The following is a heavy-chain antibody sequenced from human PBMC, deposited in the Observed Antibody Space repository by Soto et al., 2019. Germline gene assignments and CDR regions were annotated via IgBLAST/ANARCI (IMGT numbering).Heavy chain of an antibody. V-gene: IGHV1-18*01. CDR3: GRDGSGGIIDS. CDR1: GYTFTGYG. J-gene: IGHJ3*01. Sequence: QVQLVQSGAEVKKPGASVKVSCKTSGYTFTGYGINWVRQAPGHGLEWMGWISVFNGNTKYGQNIQARVIMTTDTSTSTAYMELRSLRSDDTAVYFCGRDGSGGIIDSWGPGTMLIVSS. CDR2: ISVFNGNT. D-gene: IGHD2-15*01.